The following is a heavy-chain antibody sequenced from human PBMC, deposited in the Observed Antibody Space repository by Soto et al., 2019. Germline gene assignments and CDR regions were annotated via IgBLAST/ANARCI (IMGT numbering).Heavy chain of an antibody. J-gene: IGHJ4*02. CDR2: IIPIFGTA. V-gene: IGHV1-69*05. CDR3: ARGCSGGSCYNAFDY. CDR1: GGTFSSYA. Sequence: QVQLVQSGAEVKKPGSSVKVSCKASGGTFSSYAISWVRQAPGQGLEWMGGIIPIFGTANYAQKFQGRVTXTXXXSXXTAYMELTSLRSEDTAVYYCARGCSGGSCYNAFDYWGQGTLVTVSS. D-gene: IGHD2-15*01.